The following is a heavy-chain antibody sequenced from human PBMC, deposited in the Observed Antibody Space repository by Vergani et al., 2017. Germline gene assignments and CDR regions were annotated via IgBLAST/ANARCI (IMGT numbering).Heavy chain of an antibody. CDR1: GFTFSDYY. D-gene: IGHD6-19*01. V-gene: IGHV3-11*05. CDR3: ARDVSGWAYDY. J-gene: IGHJ4*02. CDR2: ISSSSSYT. Sequence: QVQLVESGGGLVKPGGSLRLFCAASGFTFSDYYMSWIRQAPGKGLEWVSYISSSSSYTNYADSVKGRFTISRDNAKNSLYLQMNSLRAEDTAVYYCARDVSGWAYDYWGQGTLVTVSS.